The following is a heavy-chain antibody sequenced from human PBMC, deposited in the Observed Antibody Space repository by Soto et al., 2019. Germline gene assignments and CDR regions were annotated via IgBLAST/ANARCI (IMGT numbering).Heavy chain of an antibody. CDR3: ARLSGFDALDI. D-gene: IGHD3-22*01. Sequence: EVQLVESGGGLVQPGGSLRLSCAASGFTFTNYWIHWVRQAPGKGLVCVSRINSDGSITTYADSVKGRFTISRDNAKNTLYLQMNSLSAEDTAVYYCARLSGFDALDIWGQGTMVTVSS. CDR1: GFTFTNYW. CDR2: INSDGSIT. J-gene: IGHJ3*02. V-gene: IGHV3-74*01.